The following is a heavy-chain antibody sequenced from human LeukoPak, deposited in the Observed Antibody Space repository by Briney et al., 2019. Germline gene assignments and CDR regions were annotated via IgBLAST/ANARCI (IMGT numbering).Heavy chain of an antibody. CDR2: IRYDGSNK. CDR1: GFTFSSYG. D-gene: IGHD1-1*01. CDR3: AKIGDATGTTWFYYYMDV. Sequence: GRSLRLSCAGSGFTFSSYGMHWVRQAPGKGLEWVAFIRYDGSNKYYADSVKGRFTISRDNSKNTLYLQMNSLRAEDTAVYYCAKIGDATGTTWFYYYMDVWGKGTTVTISS. J-gene: IGHJ6*03. V-gene: IGHV3-30*02.